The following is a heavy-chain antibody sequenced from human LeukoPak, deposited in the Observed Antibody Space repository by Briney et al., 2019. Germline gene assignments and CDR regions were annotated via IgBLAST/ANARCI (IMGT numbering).Heavy chain of an antibody. CDR3: ATIRGVIGYMDV. Sequence: GGSLRLSCAASGFTFSNYAMNWVRQAPGKGLEWVSSISSSGDFIYYADSLKGRFTISRDNAKNSLYLQINSLRAEDTAVYYCATIRGVIGYMDVWGKGTTVTVSS. CDR2: ISSSGDFI. CDR1: GFTFSNYA. D-gene: IGHD3-3*01. J-gene: IGHJ6*03. V-gene: IGHV3-21*01.